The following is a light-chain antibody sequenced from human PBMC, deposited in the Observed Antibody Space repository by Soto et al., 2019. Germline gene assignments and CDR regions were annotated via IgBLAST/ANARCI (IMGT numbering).Light chain of an antibody. CDR2: HDS. J-gene: IGLJ2*01. Sequence: SYELTQPPSVSVAPGKTARITCGGNNIGSKSVHWYQQKPGQAPVVVIYHDSDRPSGIPERFSGSNSGNTATLSISRVEAGDEAEYYCQVWDRSRDLVVFGGGTKLTVL. CDR3: QVWDRSRDLVV. CDR1: NIGSKS. V-gene: IGLV3-21*04.